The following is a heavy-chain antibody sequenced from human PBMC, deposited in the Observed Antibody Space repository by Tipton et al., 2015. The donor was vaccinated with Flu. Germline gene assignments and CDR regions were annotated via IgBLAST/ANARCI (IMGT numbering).Heavy chain of an antibody. CDR1: GFTVGSKY. Sequence: SLRLSCAASGFTVGSKYMGWVRQAPGKGLQWVSVIYRGGTTYVADSVKGRCTISRDTSKNTLYLQWNSLTTEDTAVYYCATLGNSGTDGFDIWGQGTMVTISS. J-gene: IGHJ3*02. CDR2: IYRGGTT. V-gene: IGHV3-66*02. D-gene: IGHD5-12*01. CDR3: ATLGNSGTDGFDI.